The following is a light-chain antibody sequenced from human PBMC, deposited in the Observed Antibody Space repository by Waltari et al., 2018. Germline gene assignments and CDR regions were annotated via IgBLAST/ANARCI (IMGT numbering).Light chain of an antibody. J-gene: IGLJ3*02. CDR2: VTSDGSH. CDR3: QTGGHGTWV. Sequence: QLVLTQSPSASASLGASVKLTCTLSSGLSSNVIAWLQQQPEKGPRYLMKVTSDGSHSKGDEIPDRFSGSSSGAERYLTISILQSEDEADYYCQTGGHGTWVFGGGTKLTVL. CDR1: SGLSSNV. V-gene: IGLV4-69*01.